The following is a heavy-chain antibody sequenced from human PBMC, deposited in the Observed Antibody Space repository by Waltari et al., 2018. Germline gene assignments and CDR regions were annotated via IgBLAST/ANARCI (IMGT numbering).Heavy chain of an antibody. CDR2: VLGSGRT. J-gene: IGHJ4*02. CDR3: ARDRGRGLYLDT. D-gene: IGHD2-15*01. CDR1: GDSMNYW. Sequence: QLQLQESDPGLVKPSGTLSLISAVSGDSMNYWWSWVRQPPGKGLEWIGQVLGSGRTNYNPSFASRVTISLDTSTHQFALKMTSATAADTALYYCARDRGRGLYLDTWGQGILVTVSP. V-gene: IGHV4-4*02.